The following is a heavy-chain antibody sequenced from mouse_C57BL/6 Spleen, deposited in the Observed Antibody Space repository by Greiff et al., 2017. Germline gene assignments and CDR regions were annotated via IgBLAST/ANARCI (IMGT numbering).Heavy chain of an antibody. CDR2: IYPGDGDT. Sequence: QVQLQQSGPELVKPGASVKISCKASGYAFSSSWMNWVKQRPGKGLEWIGRIYPGDGDTNYNGKFKGKATLTADKSSSTAYMQLSSLTSEDSAVYFCAREGLGHYFDYWGQGTTLTVSS. CDR1: GYAFSSSW. D-gene: IGHD4-1*01. CDR3: AREGLGHYFDY. J-gene: IGHJ2*01. V-gene: IGHV1-82*01.